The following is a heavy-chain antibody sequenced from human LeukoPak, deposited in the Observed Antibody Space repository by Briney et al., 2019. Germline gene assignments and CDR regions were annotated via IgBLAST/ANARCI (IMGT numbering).Heavy chain of an antibody. J-gene: IGHJ4*02. CDR3: ARNFAS. CDR1: GFTFSSYG. CDR2: NSNSGSTM. V-gene: IGHV3-48*03. Sequence: PGGALRLSCAASGFTFSSYGMNWVRQAPGKGLEWVSYNSNSGSTMYYADSVRSRFTISRDNAKNSLYLQMNSLRAEYTAVYYCARNFASWGQGTLVTVSS.